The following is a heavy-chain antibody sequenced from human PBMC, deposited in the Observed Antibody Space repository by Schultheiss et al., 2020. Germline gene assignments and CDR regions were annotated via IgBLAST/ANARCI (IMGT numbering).Heavy chain of an antibody. Sequence: AAVKVSCKASGYTFTSCGISWVRQAPGQGLEWMGWISAYNGNTNYAQKLQGRVTMTTDTSTSTAYMELRSLRSDDTAVYYCARDKRNTSPFDYWGQGTLVTVSS. V-gene: IGHV1-18*01. J-gene: IGHJ4*02. CDR3: ARDKRNTSPFDY. D-gene: IGHD1-1*01. CDR1: GYTFTSCG. CDR2: ISAYNGNT.